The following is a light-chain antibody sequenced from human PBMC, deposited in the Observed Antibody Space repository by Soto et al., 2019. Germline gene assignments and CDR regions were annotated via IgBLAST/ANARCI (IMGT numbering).Light chain of an antibody. V-gene: IGKV1-33*01. Sequence: DIQMTQSPSSLSASVGDRVTITCQASRDISNYLNWYQYKPGKVPKLLIYDASKLETGVPSRFGGSGSGTDFTFTISSLQPEDVATYYCQQNDNLPPLTFGGGTKVEIE. CDR2: DAS. CDR3: QQNDNLPPLT. J-gene: IGKJ4*01. CDR1: RDISNY.